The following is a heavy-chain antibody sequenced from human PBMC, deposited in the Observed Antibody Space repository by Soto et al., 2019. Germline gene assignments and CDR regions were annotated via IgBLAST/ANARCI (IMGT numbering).Heavy chain of an antibody. J-gene: IGHJ4*02. CDR1: GFTFSSYA. CDR2: ISGSGGST. Sequence: GGSLRLSCAASGFTFSSYAMSWVRQAPGKGLEWVSAISGSGGSTFYADSVKGRFTISRDNSKNTLYLQMNSLRAEDTAVYYCAKNLAELLWTPRAFDYWGQGTLVTVSS. CDR3: AKNLAELLWTPRAFDY. V-gene: IGHV3-23*01. D-gene: IGHD3-10*01.